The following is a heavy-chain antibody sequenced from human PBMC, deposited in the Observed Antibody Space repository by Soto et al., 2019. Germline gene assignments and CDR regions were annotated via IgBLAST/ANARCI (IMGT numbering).Heavy chain of an antibody. J-gene: IGHJ3*01. V-gene: IGHV1-18*01. CDR1: GYTFTSYG. D-gene: IGHD3-22*01. CDR2: ISAYNGNT. CDR3: ARDNYYDRNPYV. Sequence: ASLKVSCKSSGYTFTSYGISWVRQAPGQGLEWMGWISAYNGNTNYAQKLQGRVTMTTDTSTSTAYMELRSLRSDDTAVYYCARDNYYDRNPYVWGQGTMVTVSS.